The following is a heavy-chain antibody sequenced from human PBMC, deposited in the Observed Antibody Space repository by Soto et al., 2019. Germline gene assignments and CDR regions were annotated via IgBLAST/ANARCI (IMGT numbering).Heavy chain of an antibody. J-gene: IGHJ4*02. CDR2: MNPDSGDT. D-gene: IGHD1-1*01. CDR3: ARVGGNWNDDYFDY. CDR1: GYTFTNND. V-gene: IGHV1-8*01. Sequence: QVQLVQSGAEVKKPGASVKVSCKASGYTFTNNDINWVRQATGQGPEWLGWMNPDSGDTGYAQNFQGRVTMTRDTSISTAYTELSSLTSKDTAVYYCARVGGNWNDDYFDYWGQGTLVTVSS.